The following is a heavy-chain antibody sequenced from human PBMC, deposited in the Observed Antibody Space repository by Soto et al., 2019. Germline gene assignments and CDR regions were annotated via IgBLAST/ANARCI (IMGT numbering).Heavy chain of an antibody. CDR3: ATCSPVFDF. D-gene: IGHD3-10*02. J-gene: IGHJ4*02. CDR2: ISTSKGNT. Sequence: QVQLVQSGPEVKKPGASVKVSCKTSGYTFTSFGIAWVRQAPGQGLEWMGWISTSKGNTNYAQKFEGRVTMTTDTHTSTAYMELWSLRSDDTALYYCATCSPVFDFWGQVTLVTVSS. V-gene: IGHV1-18*01. CDR1: GYTFTSFG.